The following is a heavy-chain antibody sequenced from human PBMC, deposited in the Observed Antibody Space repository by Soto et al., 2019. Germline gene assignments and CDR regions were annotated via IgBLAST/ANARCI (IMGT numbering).Heavy chain of an antibody. CDR2: IYYSGST. V-gene: IGHV4-39*01. CDR3: ARQGYSSSWYY. Sequence: PSETLSLTCTFSGGSISSSSYYFGLIRQPPGKGLEWIGSIYYSGSTYYNPSLKSRVTISVDTSKNQFSLKLSSVTAADTAVYYCARQGYSSSWYYWGQGTLVTVSS. D-gene: IGHD6-13*01. CDR1: GGSISSSSYY. J-gene: IGHJ4*02.